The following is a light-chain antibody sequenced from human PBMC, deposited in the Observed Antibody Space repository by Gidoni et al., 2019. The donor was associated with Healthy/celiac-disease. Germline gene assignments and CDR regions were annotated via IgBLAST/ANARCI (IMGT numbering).Light chain of an antibody. CDR2: DNN. V-gene: IGLV1-51*01. J-gene: IGLJ1*01. CDR1: SSNIGNTY. CDR3: GTWDSSLSAYV. Sequence: QSVLTQPPSVSAAPGPKVTISCSGSSSNIGNTYLSWYQQLPGTAPKLLIYDNNKRPSVIPDRFSGSKSGTSATLGITGLQTGDEADYYCGTWDSSLSAYVFGTGTKVTVL.